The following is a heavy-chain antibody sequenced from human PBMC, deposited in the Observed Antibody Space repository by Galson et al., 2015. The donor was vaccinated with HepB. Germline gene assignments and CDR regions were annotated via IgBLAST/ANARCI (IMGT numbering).Heavy chain of an antibody. CDR2: IYHSGGT. D-gene: IGHD3-10*01. V-gene: IGHV4-4*02. CDR3: ARAKEGRGYFDY. J-gene: IGHJ4*01. Sequence: SWVRQPPGEGLEWIGEIYHSGGTNYRPSLKSRVTISVDKSKNLFSLKLTFVTAADTAVYYCARAKEGRGYFDYWGHGTMVTIS.